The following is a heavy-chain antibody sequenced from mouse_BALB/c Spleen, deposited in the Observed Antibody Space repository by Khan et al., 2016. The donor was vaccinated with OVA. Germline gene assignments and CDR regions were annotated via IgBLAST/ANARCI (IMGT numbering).Heavy chain of an antibody. CDR3: ASGYEGFYAMDH. CDR2: ISTYFGNT. Sequence: QVQLKQSGPELVRPGVSVKISCKGSGYTFTDYAVHWVKQSHAKSLEWIGVISTYFGNTSFNQKFKGKATMTVDKSSSTVYMELARLTSEDSAIYYCASGYEGFYAMDHWGQGTSVTVSS. J-gene: IGHJ4*01. D-gene: IGHD2-2*01. CDR1: GYTFTDYA. V-gene: IGHV1S137*01.